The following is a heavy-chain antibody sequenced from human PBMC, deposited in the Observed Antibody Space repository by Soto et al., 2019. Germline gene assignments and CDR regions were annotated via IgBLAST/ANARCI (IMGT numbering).Heavy chain of an antibody. V-gene: IGHV3-48*02. CDR1: GFNFSSYS. Sequence: PGGSLRLSCAASGFNFSSYSMNWVRQAPGKGLEWVSYISSSSSTIYYADSVKGRFTISRDNAKNSLYLQMNSLRDEDTAVYYCASLSSSLHYYYGMDVWGQGTTVTVSS. CDR2: ISSSSSTI. CDR3: ASLSSSLHYYYGMDV. D-gene: IGHD6-6*01. J-gene: IGHJ6*02.